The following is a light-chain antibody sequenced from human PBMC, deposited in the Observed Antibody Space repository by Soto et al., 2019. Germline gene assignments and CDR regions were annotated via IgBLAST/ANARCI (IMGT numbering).Light chain of an antibody. J-gene: IGLJ1*01. V-gene: IGLV2-14*01. CDR1: SSDIGGYNY. CDR3: CSKTNIITYI. Sequence: QSALSQPASVSGSPGQSITISCTGTSSDIGGYNYVSWYQHHPGEAPKLIIYEVSNRPSGVSNRFSGSKSGNTASLTISGLQADDEADYYCCSKTNIITYIFGSGTKVTVL. CDR2: EVS.